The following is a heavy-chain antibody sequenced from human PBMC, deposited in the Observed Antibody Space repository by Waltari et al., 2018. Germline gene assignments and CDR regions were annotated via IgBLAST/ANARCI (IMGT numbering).Heavy chain of an antibody. CDR2: IIPIFGTA. V-gene: IGHV1-69*01. D-gene: IGHD6-19*01. J-gene: IGHJ4*02. CDR1: GGTFSSQA. Sequence: QVQLVQSGAEVKKPGSSVRPSCRAFGGTFSSQAILRVRPAPGQGLEWMGGIIPIFGTANYAQKFQGRVTITADESTSTAYMELSSLRSEDTAVYYCARGPLAVAGSERFDYWGQGTLVTVSS. CDR3: ARGPLAVAGSERFDY.